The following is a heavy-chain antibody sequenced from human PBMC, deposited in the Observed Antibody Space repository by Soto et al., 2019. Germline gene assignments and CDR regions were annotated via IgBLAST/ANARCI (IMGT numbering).Heavy chain of an antibody. J-gene: IGHJ4*02. V-gene: IGHV4-30-4*01. CDR1: GGSISTVDYW. CDR3: ARGPSGDKVDS. Sequence: QVQLQESGPGLVKPSQTLSLTCTVSGGSISTVDYWWSWIRQSPDMGLEWIGHIYDGGRTYNNPSPESRVTMSADPSKIQLSLTLSSVSAADTAVYYCARGPSGDKVDSWGQGTLVTVSS. D-gene: IGHD7-27*01. CDR2: IYDGGRT.